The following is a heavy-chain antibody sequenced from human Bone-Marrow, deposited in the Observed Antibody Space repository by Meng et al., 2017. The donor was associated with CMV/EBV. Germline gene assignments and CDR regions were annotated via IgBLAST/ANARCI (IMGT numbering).Heavy chain of an antibody. J-gene: IGHJ4*02. CDR1: GFTFSSYA. D-gene: IGHD3-22*01. CDR2: ISYDGSNK. V-gene: IGHV3-30-3*01. CDR3: ARTYYYDSRGQYYFDY. Sequence: GESLKISCAASGFTFSSYAMHWVRQAPGKGLEWVAVISYDGSNKYYADSVKGRFTISRDNSKNTLYLQMHSLRAEDTAVYYCARTYYYDSRGQYYFDYWGQGTLVTVSS.